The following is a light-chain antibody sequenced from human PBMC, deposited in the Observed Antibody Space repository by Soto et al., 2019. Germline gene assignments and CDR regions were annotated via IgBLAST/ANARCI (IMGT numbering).Light chain of an antibody. V-gene: IGLV1-40*01. CDR2: YNT. J-gene: IGLJ2*01. Sequence: QAVVTKPPAVSGAPGQRVTISCTGGRLNIGAHYDVHWYQHLPGTAPKLLISYNTNRPSGVPDRFSGSKSGTSASLAITGLQPEDEADYYCQSYDSSLMSVVFGGGTKLTVL. CDR1: RLNIGAHYD. CDR3: QSYDSSLMSVV.